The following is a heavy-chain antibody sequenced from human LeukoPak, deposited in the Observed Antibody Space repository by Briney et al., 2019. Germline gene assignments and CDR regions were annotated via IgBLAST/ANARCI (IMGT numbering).Heavy chain of an antibody. J-gene: IGHJ6*03. D-gene: IGHD3-22*01. Sequence: PSETLSLTCAVYGGSFSGYYWSWIRQPPGKGLEWIGEINHSGSTNYNPSLKSRVTISVDTSKNQFSLKLSSVTAADTAAYYCAREARGYRGYYYYYMDVWGKGTTVTDSS. CDR2: INHSGST. CDR1: GGSFSGYY. CDR3: AREARGYRGYYYYYMDV. V-gene: IGHV4-34*01.